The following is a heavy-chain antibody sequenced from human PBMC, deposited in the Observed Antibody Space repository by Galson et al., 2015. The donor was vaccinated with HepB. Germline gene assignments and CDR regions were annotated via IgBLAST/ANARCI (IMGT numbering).Heavy chain of an antibody. V-gene: IGHV1-2*02. D-gene: IGHD4-11*01. CDR3: ASTTGLLGRDDALDL. J-gene: IGHJ3*01. CDR2: INPDSGDA. CDR1: GYSFTNYF. Sequence: SVKVSCKASGYSFTNYFLHWVRQASGHGLEWMGWINPDSGDANSAHKFQGRVTVTRDRSISTAYMVLSSLTSDDTAVYYCASTTGLLGRDDALDLWGRGTMVIVSS.